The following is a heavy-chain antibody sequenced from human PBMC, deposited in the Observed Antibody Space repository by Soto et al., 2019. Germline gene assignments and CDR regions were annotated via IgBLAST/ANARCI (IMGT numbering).Heavy chain of an antibody. CDR1: GGSISSGDYY. CDR3: ARRAETNGWNGFGADKYYFDF. CDR2: IYYSGST. D-gene: IGHD1-1*01. J-gene: IGHJ4*02. Sequence: SETLSLTCTVSGGSISSGDYYWSWIRQPPGKGLEWIGYIYYSGSTFYNPSLKNRVTISLDTSKIQFSLKLSSVTAADTAVYYCARRAETNGWNGFGADKYYFDFWGQGTLVTVSS. V-gene: IGHV4-30-4*01.